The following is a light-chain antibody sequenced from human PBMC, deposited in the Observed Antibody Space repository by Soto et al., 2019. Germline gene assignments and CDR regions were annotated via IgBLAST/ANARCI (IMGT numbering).Light chain of an antibody. CDR2: EVS. CDR3: SSFSSITREV. Sequence: QSALTQPASASGSPGQSITISCTGTSSDVGGYSYVSWYQQHPGKTPKLMIYEVSNRPSWVSHRFSGSKSGNTASLTISGLQTEDEADYYCSSFSSITREVFGGGTKVTVL. CDR1: SSDVGGYSY. J-gene: IGLJ2*01. V-gene: IGLV2-14*01.